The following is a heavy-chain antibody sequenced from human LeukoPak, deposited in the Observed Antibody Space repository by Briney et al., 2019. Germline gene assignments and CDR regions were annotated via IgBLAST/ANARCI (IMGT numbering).Heavy chain of an antibody. CDR3: AREGYYYDSSGFD. CDR2: MRGSGET. Sequence: GGSLRLSCAVSGFSVSNYYMSWVRQAPGKGLEWVSLMRGSGETFYADSVKGRFTISRDDSKNTVYLQMSSLRAEDTAVYYCAREGYYYDSSGFDWGQGTLVTVSS. D-gene: IGHD3-22*01. CDR1: GFSVSNYY. J-gene: IGHJ4*02. V-gene: IGHV3-66*03.